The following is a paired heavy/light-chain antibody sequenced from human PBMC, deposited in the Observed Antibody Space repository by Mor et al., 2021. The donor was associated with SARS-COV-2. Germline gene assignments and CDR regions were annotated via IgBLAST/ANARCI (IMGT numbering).Light chain of an antibody. CDR3: CSYAGTYTYV. Sequence: QSALTQPRSVSGSPGQSVTISCTGTSSDVGGYNYVSWYQQHPGKAPKVIIYDVTKRPSGVPDRFSGSKSGNTASLTISGLQAEDEADYYCCSYAGTYTYVFGTGTQLTVL. CDR1: SSDVGGYNY. J-gene: IGLJ1*01. V-gene: IGLV2-11*01. CDR2: DVT.
Heavy chain of an antibody. Sequence: QVQLVESGGGVVQPGRSLRLSCVASGSTFSSYGMHWVRQAPGKGLEWVAMIWYDGSNKYYIDSVKGRFSISRDNSKNTVYLQMNSLRVEDTAVYYCARGVSSVAASLDPWGQGTLVTVSS. J-gene: IGHJ5*02. V-gene: IGHV3-33*01. CDR3: ARGVSSVAASLDP. CDR1: GSTFSSYG. D-gene: IGHD2-15*01. CDR2: IWYDGSNK.